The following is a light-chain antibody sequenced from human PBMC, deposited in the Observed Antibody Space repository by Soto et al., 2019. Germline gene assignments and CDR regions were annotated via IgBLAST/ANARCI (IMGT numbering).Light chain of an antibody. CDR2: EGT. V-gene: IGLV2-14*02. Sequence: QSALTQPASVSGPPGQSIVISCNGSSSDVGSYDLVSWYLQYPGKAPKVIIFEGTKRPSGVSDRFSGSKSGASGSLAISGLQSDDEADYYCASWDDSLSVFVFGTGTKLTVL. J-gene: IGLJ1*01. CDR1: SSDVGSYDL. CDR3: ASWDDSLSVFV.